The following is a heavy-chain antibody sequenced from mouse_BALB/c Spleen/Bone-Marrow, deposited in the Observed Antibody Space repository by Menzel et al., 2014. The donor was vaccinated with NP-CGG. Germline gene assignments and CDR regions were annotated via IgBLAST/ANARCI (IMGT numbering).Heavy chain of an antibody. V-gene: IGHV1S34*01. D-gene: IGHD2-3*01. CDR2: ISCYNGAT. Sequence: LVKTGASVKIFCKASGYSFTGYYMHWVKQSHGKSLEWIGYISCYNGATSYNQKFKGKATFTVDTSSSTAYMQFNSLTSEGSAVYYCARGDGYYVDFDYWGQGTTLTVSS. J-gene: IGHJ2*01. CDR3: ARGDGYYVDFDY. CDR1: GYSFTGYY.